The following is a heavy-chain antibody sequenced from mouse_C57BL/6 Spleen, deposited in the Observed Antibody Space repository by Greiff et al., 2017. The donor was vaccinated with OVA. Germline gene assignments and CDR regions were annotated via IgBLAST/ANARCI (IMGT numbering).Heavy chain of an antibody. D-gene: IGHD1-1*01. CDR3: TRERVRYYGSSYTYFDV. Sequence: EVKLVESGEGLVKPGGSLKLSCAASGFTFSSYAMSWVRQTPEKRLEWVAYISRGGAYIYYAATVKGRFTISRDTARNTLYLQLSSLKSEDTAMDYGTRERVRYYGSSYTYFDVWGTGTTVTVSS. V-gene: IGHV5-9-1*02. CDR2: ISRGGAYI. J-gene: IGHJ1*03. CDR1: GFTFSSYA.